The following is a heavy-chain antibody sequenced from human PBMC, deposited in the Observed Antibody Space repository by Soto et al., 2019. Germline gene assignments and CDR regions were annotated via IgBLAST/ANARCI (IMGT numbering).Heavy chain of an antibody. Sequence: EVQLLESGGGLVQPGGSLRLSCAASGFRLSDSAVSWVRQAPGKGLAWVSSLTVTGDSAFYSDSVKGRFTISGDISKSTLYLQMNSLRAEDTAVYYCAKNGCSYPACYPYYYYVDVWGRGTTVTVSS. D-gene: IGHD2-15*01. CDR1: GFRLSDSA. CDR3: AKNGCSYPACYPYYYYVDV. J-gene: IGHJ6*03. CDR2: LTVTGDSA. V-gene: IGHV3-23*01.